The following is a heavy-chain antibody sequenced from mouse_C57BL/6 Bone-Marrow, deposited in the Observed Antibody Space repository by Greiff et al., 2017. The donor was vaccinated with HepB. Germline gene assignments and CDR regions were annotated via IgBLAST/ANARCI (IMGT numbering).Heavy chain of an antibody. J-gene: IGHJ1*03. D-gene: IGHD1-1*01. CDR1: GFTFSDYY. CDR3: ARLTTVVATGYWYFDV. CDR2: ISNGGGST. V-gene: IGHV5-12*01. Sequence: EVMLVESGGGLVQPGGSLKLSCAASGFTFSDYYMYWVRQTPEKRLEWVAYISNGGGSTYYPDTVKGRFTISGDNAKNTLYLQMSRLKSEDTAMYYCARLTTVVATGYWYFDVWGTGTTVTVSS.